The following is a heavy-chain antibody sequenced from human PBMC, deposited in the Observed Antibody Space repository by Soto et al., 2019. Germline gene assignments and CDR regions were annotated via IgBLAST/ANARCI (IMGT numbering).Heavy chain of an antibody. D-gene: IGHD6-19*01. CDR3: AREEWLAWFAP. V-gene: IGHV3-66*01. CDR2: LYSGGRT. Sequence: GVPLGLSSAASRFTNKSNYMSWGRQARGKGLEWVSVLYSGGRTHYADSVKGRFTISRDNSKNTLYLQMNRLRAEAMAVYYCAREEWLAWFAPWGKGTLVTVSS. CDR1: RFTNKSNY. J-gene: IGHJ5*02.